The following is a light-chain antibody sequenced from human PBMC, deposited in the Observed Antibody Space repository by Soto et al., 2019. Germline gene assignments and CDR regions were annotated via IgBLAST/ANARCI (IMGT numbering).Light chain of an antibody. CDR3: QQYYTTPLT. CDR1: QSILYSSNNKNY. J-gene: IGKJ4*01. Sequence: DIVMTQSPDSLAVSLGERATINCKSSQSILYSSNNKNYLAWYQQKPGQPPKLPIYLTSTRESGVPVRFSGSGSGTDFTLTISSLQAEDVAVYYCQQYYTTPLTFGGGTKVEIK. CDR2: LTS. V-gene: IGKV4-1*01.